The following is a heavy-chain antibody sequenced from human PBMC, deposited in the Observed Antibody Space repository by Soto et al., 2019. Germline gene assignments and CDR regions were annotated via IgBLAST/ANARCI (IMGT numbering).Heavy chain of an antibody. CDR2: IYHSGNT. CDR1: GGSISSSNR. CDR3: ARVMGVASGGPLDY. D-gene: IGHD2-15*01. V-gene: IGHV4-4*02. Sequence: SEILSLTCAVSGGSISSSNRWSCVRRSPKIGLEWIGEIYHSGNTNYNPSLRGRVTISVDKSKNHFSLQVRSVTAADTATYYCARVMGVASGGPLDYWGQGTLVTVSS. J-gene: IGHJ4*02.